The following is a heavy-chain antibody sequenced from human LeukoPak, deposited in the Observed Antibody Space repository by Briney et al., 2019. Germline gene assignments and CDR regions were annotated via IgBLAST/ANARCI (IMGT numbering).Heavy chain of an antibody. V-gene: IGHV4-4*07. Sequence: NPSETLSLTCTVSGGSISGYYWTCIRQPAGKGLEWIGRINTSGSTNYNPSLKSRVTMSVDTSKNQFSLNLSSVTAADTAVYYCARHSRSGYSGYENAFDIWGQGTMVTVSS. J-gene: IGHJ3*02. CDR1: GGSISGYY. CDR2: INTSGST. CDR3: ARHSRSGYSGYENAFDI. D-gene: IGHD5-12*01.